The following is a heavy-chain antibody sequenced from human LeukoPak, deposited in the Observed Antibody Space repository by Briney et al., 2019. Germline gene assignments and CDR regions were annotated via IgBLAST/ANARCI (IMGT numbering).Heavy chain of an antibody. D-gene: IGHD6-19*01. CDR3: AKAISGWAKFDY. Sequence: PGGSLRLSCAASGFTFSSYWMQWVRQAPGRGLEWVSTISGSGASTYYADSVKGRFTISRDNSKNTLYLQMNSLKAEDTAAYYCAKAISGWAKFDYWGQGTLVTVSS. V-gene: IGHV3-23*01. J-gene: IGHJ4*02. CDR1: GFTFSSYW. CDR2: ISGSGAST.